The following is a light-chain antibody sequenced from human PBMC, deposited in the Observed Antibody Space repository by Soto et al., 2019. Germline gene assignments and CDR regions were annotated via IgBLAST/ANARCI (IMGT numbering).Light chain of an antibody. CDR3: CSYAGTRTYV. CDR2: EVS. J-gene: IGLJ1*01. CDR1: SSDVGSYNL. V-gene: IGLV2-23*02. Sequence: QSALTQPASVSGSPGQSITISCTGTSSDVGSYNLVSWYQQHPGKAPKLIIYEVSKRPSGVSDGFSGSKSGNTASLTISGLQAEDEADYYCCSYAGTRTYVFGTGT.